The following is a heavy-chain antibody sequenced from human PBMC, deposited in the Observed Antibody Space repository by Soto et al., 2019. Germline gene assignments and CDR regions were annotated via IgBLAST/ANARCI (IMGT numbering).Heavy chain of an antibody. D-gene: IGHD6-13*01. Sequence: GASVKVSCEASGYTFTGYYMHWVRQAPGQGLEWMGWINPNSGGTNYAQKFQGWVTMTRDTSISTAYMELSRLRSDDTAVYYRARDAPPLPGGAAVTPPAPNYYMDVWGKGTTVTVSS. V-gene: IGHV1-2*04. J-gene: IGHJ6*03. CDR1: GYTFTGYY. CDR3: ARDAPPLPGGAAVTPPAPNYYMDV. CDR2: INPNSGGT.